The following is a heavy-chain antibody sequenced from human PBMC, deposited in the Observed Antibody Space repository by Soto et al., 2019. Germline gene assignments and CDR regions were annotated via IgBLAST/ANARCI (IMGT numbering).Heavy chain of an antibody. CDR2: MYKTGET. V-gene: IGHV4-61*01. Sequence: PSETLSLTCTVCGGSVSTGMKYWGWVRQPPGKALEFIGYMYKTGETLLNSSLKSRVTLSMETSKNQFSLTLSSVTAADTAVYFCMKAHESGDFLGMSVWGPGTTVTVS. J-gene: IGHJ6*02. D-gene: IGHD3-10*01. CDR1: GGSVSTGMKY. CDR3: MKAHESGDFLGMSV.